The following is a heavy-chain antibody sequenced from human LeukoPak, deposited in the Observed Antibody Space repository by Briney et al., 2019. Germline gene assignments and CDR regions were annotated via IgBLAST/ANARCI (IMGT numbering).Heavy chain of an antibody. J-gene: IGHJ5*02. V-gene: IGHV4-59*01. CDR1: GGSISSYY. CDR3: ARDISGYIDIWFDP. Sequence: SETLSLTCTVSGGSISSYYWSWIRQPPGKGLEWIGYIYYSGSTNYNPSLKSRVTISVDTSKNQFSLKLSSVTAADTAVYYCARDISGYIDIWFDPWGQGTLVTVSS. D-gene: IGHD6-13*01. CDR2: IYYSGST.